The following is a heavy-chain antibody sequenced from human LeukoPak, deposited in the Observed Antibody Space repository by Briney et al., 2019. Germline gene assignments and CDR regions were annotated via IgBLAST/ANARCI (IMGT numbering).Heavy chain of an antibody. J-gene: IGHJ4*02. CDR3: ARASGDIVETATMGSY. V-gene: IGHV3-21*01. Sequence: GGSLRLSCAASGFTFSSYSMDWVRQAPGKGLEWVSSISSSSSSIYYADSVKGRFTISRDNAKNSLYLQMNSLRAEDTAVYYCARASGDIVETATMGSYWGQGTLVTVSS. CDR1: GFTFSSYS. CDR2: ISSSSSSI. D-gene: IGHD5-18*01.